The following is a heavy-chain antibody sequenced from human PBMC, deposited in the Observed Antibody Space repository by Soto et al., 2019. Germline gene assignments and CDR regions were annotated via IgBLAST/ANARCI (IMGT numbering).Heavy chain of an antibody. J-gene: IGHJ6*02. D-gene: IGHD6-13*01. Sequence: QVQLQESGPGLVKPSETLSLTCTVSGGSINSYYWSWIRQTPGKGLEWIGEINDSGSTNYNPSLKSRVTMSEDTSKNQFSLKLSSVTAADTAVYYCARGSWSSRSWDEYYDGLDVWGQGTTVTVS. CDR1: GGSINSYY. CDR2: INDSGST. CDR3: ARGSWSSRSWDEYYDGLDV. V-gene: IGHV4-59*01.